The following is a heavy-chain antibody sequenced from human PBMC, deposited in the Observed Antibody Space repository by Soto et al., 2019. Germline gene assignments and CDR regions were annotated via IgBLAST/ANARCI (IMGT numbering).Heavy chain of an antibody. Sequence: SGGSLRLSCAASGFNFNNYAMSWVRQAPGKGLGWVSAISGSGATTYDADSVKGRFTISRDYSKNTLYLQMNSLRAEDTAVYYCARDGYYYDSSGYYPSPYYYYGMDVWGQGTTVTVSS. J-gene: IGHJ6*02. D-gene: IGHD3-22*01. CDR3: ARDGYYYDSSGYYPSPYYYYGMDV. V-gene: IGHV3-23*01. CDR2: ISGSGATT. CDR1: GFNFNNYA.